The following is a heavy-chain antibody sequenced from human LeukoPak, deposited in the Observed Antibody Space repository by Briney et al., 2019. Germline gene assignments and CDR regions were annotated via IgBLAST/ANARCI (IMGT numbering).Heavy chain of an antibody. CDR2: ISWNSGKI. J-gene: IGHJ3*02. CDR1: GVTSADYA. Sequence: GGSLRLSCAASGVTSADYAIHWVRQAPGKGLEWGSGISWNSGKIVYADSVKGRFTISRDNAKNSVYLQMDSLRAEDTALYYCAKETHSTMVPGYAFDIWGQGTMVTVSS. D-gene: IGHD2-8*01. V-gene: IGHV3-9*02. CDR3: AKETHSTMVPGYAFDI.